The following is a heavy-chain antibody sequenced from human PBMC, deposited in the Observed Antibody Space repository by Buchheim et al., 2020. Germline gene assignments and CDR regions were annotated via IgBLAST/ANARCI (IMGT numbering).Heavy chain of an antibody. Sequence: QLQLQESGSGLVKPSQTLSLTCTVSGGSISSGSYYWSWIRQPAGKGLEWIGRIYTSGSTNYNPSLKSRVTISVDTSKNQFSLKLSSVTVADTAVYYCARDRLYGDYAGFDYWGQGTL. J-gene: IGHJ4*02. D-gene: IGHD4-17*01. CDR2: IYTSGST. V-gene: IGHV4-61*02. CDR1: GGSISSGSYY. CDR3: ARDRLYGDYAGFDY.